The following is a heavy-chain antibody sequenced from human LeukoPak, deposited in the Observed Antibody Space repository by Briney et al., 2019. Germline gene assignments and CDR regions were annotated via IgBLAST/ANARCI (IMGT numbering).Heavy chain of an antibody. V-gene: IGHV3-9*01. CDR3: ARAPPFYGSGRCLFDF. CDR1: GFRFDDYA. CDR2: ISRNSGNI. Sequence: GGSLRLSCVASGFRFDDYAMHWVRQAPGKGLEWVSRISRNSGNIDYADSVKGRFTISRDNAKNSLYLQMNSLRDEDTAVYYCARAPPFYGSGRCLFDFGGQGTLVTVSS. J-gene: IGHJ4*02. D-gene: IGHD3-10*01.